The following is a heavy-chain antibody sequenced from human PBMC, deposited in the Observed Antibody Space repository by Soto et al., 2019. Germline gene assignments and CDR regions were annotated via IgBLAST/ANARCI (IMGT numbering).Heavy chain of an antibody. D-gene: IGHD2-15*01. CDR2: ISAYNGNT. J-gene: IGHJ4*02. CDR3: ARDLLGDCSGGSCYPVDY. CDR1: GYTFTSYG. Sequence: VASVKVSCKASGYTFTSYGISWVRQAPGQGLEWMGWISAYNGNTNYAQKLQGRVTMTTDTSTSTAYMELRSLRSDDTAVYYCARDLLGDCSGGSCYPVDYWGQGTLVTVSS. V-gene: IGHV1-18*01.